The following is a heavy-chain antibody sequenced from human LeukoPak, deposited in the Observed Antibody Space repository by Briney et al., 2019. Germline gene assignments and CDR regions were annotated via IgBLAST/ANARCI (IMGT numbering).Heavy chain of an antibody. CDR3: ARGRLRITILDYIDV. J-gene: IGHJ6*03. CDR2: INHSGST. CDR1: GGSFSGYY. Sequence: SETLSLTCAVYGGSFSGYYWSWIRQPPGKGLEWIGEINHSGSTNYNPSLKSRVTISVDTSKNQFSLKLSSVTAADTAVYYCARGRLRITILDYIDVWSNGTTVTVSS. V-gene: IGHV4-34*01. D-gene: IGHD3-3*01.